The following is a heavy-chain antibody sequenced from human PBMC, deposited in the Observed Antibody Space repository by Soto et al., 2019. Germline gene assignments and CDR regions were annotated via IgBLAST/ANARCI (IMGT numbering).Heavy chain of an antibody. J-gene: IGHJ5*02. CDR1: GYIFTAYY. V-gene: IGHV1-2*02. CDR3: AAPYGSELNWFDP. CDR2: INPNNGDT. D-gene: IGHD3-10*01. Sequence: QVHLVQSGAEVKKPGASVKVSCKTSGYIFTAYYMFWVRQAPGQGLEWMGWINPNNGDTNYAQRFQGRVTMTRDTSSSTAYMELSRLRSDDTAVYYCAAPYGSELNWFDPWGQGTLVTVSS.